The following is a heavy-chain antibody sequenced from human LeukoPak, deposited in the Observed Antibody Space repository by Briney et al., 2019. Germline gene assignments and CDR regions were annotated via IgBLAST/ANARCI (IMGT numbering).Heavy chain of an antibody. J-gene: IGHJ4*02. V-gene: IGHV3-7*01. CDR1: GFTFSSYW. CDR2: IKQDGSEK. Sequence: GGSLRLSCAASGFTFSSYWMSWVRQAPGKGLEWVANIKQDGSEKYYVDSVKGRFTISRDNARNSLYLQMNSLRAEDTAVYYCARDSLRMVRGVIPLDYWGQGTLVTVSS. CDR3: ARDSLRMVRGVIPLDY. D-gene: IGHD3-10*01.